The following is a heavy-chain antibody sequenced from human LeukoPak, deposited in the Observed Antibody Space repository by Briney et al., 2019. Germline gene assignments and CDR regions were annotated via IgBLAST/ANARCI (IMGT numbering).Heavy chain of an antibody. Sequence: GGSLRLSCAASGFTFSTYEMNWVRQAPGEGLEWVSYITSSGTTIYYADSVKGRFTISRDNAKNSLHLQMNSLRAEDTAVYYCAAFPFNYWYFDLWGRGTLVTVSS. J-gene: IGHJ2*01. V-gene: IGHV3-48*03. CDR2: ITSSGTTI. CDR1: GFTFSTYE. CDR3: AAFPFNYWYFDL.